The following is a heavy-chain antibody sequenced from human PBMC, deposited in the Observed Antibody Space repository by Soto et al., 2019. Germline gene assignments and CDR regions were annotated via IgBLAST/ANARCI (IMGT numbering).Heavy chain of an antibody. J-gene: IGHJ4*02. CDR2: IIPIFGTA. CDR1: GGTFSSYA. CDR3: ARDQTYSSSWYPGDY. Sequence: GASVKVSCKASGGTFSSYAISWVRQAPGQGLEWMGGIIPIFGTANYAQKFQGRVTTTADESTSTAYMELSSLRSEDTAVYYCARDQTYSSSWYPGDYWGQGTLVTVSS. V-gene: IGHV1-69*13. D-gene: IGHD6-13*01.